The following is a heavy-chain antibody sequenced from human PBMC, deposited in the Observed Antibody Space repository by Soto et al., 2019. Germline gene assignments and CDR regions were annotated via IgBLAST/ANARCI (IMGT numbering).Heavy chain of an antibody. V-gene: IGHV3-53*01. CDR3: ARDGGSGTPVAGTQDRYNYYGMDV. CDR1: GFTVSGNS. J-gene: IGHJ6*02. Sequence: GGSLRLSCGASGFTVSGNSLSWVRQAPGKGLEWVSYIFTDGSTYYADSVRGRFTISRDNSKNTLYLQMNNLRADDTAVYYCARDGGSGTPVAGTQDRYNYYGMDVWGQGTTVTVAS. CDR2: IFTDGST. D-gene: IGHD6-19*01.